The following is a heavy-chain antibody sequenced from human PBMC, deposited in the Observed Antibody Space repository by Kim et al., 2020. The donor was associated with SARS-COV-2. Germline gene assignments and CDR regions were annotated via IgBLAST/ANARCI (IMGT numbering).Heavy chain of an antibody. D-gene: IGHD3-10*01. V-gene: IGHV1-46*01. CDR3: VGEPRGSGSFDY. J-gene: IGHJ4*02. Sequence: SYPQRFQGRITMTGDTSTSTVYMELSSLRSEDTAVYTCVGEPRGSGSFDYWGQGTLVTVSS.